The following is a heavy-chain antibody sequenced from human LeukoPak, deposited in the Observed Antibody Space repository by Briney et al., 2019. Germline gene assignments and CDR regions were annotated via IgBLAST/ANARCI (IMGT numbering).Heavy chain of an antibody. J-gene: IGHJ4*02. Sequence: ASVKVSCKVSGKTLSDLSIHWLRQPPGKGLEWLGGSDPEDGERIYAQMFQGRVTMTEDTSIDTAYMELSSLRSEDTAVYYCVTGFTTMAVDYFDYWGQGTLVTLSP. V-gene: IGHV1-24*01. D-gene: IGHD5-18*01. CDR1: GKTLSDLS. CDR3: VTGFTTMAVDYFDY. CDR2: SDPEDGER.